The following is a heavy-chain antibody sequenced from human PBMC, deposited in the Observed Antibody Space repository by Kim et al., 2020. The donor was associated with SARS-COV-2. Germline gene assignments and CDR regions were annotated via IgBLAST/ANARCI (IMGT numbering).Heavy chain of an antibody. CDR2: IYHSGST. CDR1: GGSISSSNW. Sequence: SETLSLTCAVSGGSISSSNWWSWVRQPPGKGLEWIGEIYHSGSTNYNPSLKSRVTISVDKSKNQFSLKLSSVTAADTAVYYCARDGGFLRMGMDVWGQGTTVTVSS. V-gene: IGHV4-4*02. CDR3: ARDGGFLRMGMDV. D-gene: IGHD2-8*01. J-gene: IGHJ6*02.